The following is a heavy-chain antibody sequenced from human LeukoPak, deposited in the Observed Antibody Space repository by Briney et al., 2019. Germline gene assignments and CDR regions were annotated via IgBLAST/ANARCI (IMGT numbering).Heavy chain of an antibody. CDR1: GGSISSSSYY. Sequence: SETLSLTCTVSGGSISSSSYYWGWVRQPPGKGLEWIGSIYYSGSTYYNPSLKSRVTISVDTSKNQFSLKLSSVTAADTAVYYCARALCDYVWGSYRHGPCYFDYWGQGTLVTVSS. J-gene: IGHJ4*02. CDR3: ARALCDYVWGSYRHGPCYFDY. CDR2: IYYSGST. V-gene: IGHV4-39*01. D-gene: IGHD3-16*02.